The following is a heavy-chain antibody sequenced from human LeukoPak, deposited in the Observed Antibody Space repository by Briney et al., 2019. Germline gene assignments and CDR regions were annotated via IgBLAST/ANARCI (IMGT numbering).Heavy chain of an antibody. CDR1: GGSISSGSYY. D-gene: IGHD4-17*01. V-gene: IGHV4-61*02. Sequence: SETLSLTCTVSGGSISSGSYYWSWIRQPAGKGLEWIGRIYTSGSTNYNPSLKSRVTISVDTSKNHFSLKLTSVTAADTATYYCARDFSADYGDYGGIDPSYWFDPWGQGTLVTVSS. CDR2: IYTSGST. J-gene: IGHJ5*02. CDR3: ARDFSADYGDYGGIDPSYWFDP.